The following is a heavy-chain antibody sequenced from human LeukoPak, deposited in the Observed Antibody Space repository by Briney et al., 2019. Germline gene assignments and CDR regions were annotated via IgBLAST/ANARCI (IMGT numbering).Heavy chain of an antibody. CDR3: ARRGAGYDILTGYHVNWLDP. J-gene: IGHJ5*02. CDR2: IYPGDSDT. Sequence: GESLKISCKGSGYSFTSYWIGWVRQMPGKGLEWMGIIYPGDSDTRYSPSFQGQVTISADKPISTAYLQWSSLKASDTAMYYCARRGAGYDILTGYHVNWLDPWGQGTLVTVSS. D-gene: IGHD3-9*01. CDR1: GYSFTSYW. V-gene: IGHV5-51*01.